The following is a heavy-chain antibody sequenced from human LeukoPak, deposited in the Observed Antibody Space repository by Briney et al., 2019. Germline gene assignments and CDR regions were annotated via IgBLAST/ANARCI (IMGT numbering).Heavy chain of an antibody. V-gene: IGHV1-69*06. CDR2: IIPIFGTA. Sequence: ASVEVFCKASGCTFSSYAISWVRHAPGQGREWMGGIIPIFGTANYAQKFQGRVTITADKSTSTAYMEMSSLRSGDTAVYYCASSSILRYFDWLFNGMDVWGKGTTVTVSS. CDR1: GCTFSSYA. CDR3: ASSSILRYFDWLFNGMDV. J-gene: IGHJ6*04. D-gene: IGHD3-9*01.